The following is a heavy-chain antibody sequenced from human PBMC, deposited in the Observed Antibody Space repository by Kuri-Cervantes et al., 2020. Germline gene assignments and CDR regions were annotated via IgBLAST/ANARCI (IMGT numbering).Heavy chain of an antibody. V-gene: IGHV4-59*01. J-gene: IGHJ4*02. Sequence: GSLRLSCTVSGGSISSYYWSWIRQPPGKGLEWIGYIYYSGSTNYNPSLKSRVTISVDTSKNQFSLKLSSATAADTAVYYCARGTAPDYWGQGTLVTVSS. CDR3: ARGTAPDY. CDR1: GGSISSYY. D-gene: IGHD4-17*01. CDR2: IYYSGST.